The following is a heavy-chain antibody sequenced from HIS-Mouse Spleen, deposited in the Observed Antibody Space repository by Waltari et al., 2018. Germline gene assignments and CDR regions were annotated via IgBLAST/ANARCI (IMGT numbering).Heavy chain of an antibody. CDR1: GFTFSSYG. CDR3: AKASSGWLDY. D-gene: IGHD6-19*01. V-gene: IGHV3-30*18. CDR2: ISYDGINK. J-gene: IGHJ4*02. Sequence: QVQLVESGGGVVQPGRSLRLSCAASGFTFSSYGMHWVRQAPGKGLEWVAVISYDGINKYYADSVKGRFTISRDNSKNTLYLQMNSLRAEDTAVYYCAKASSGWLDYWGQGTLVTVSS.